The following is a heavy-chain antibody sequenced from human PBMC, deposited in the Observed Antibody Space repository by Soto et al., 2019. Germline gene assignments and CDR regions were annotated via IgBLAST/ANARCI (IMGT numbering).Heavy chain of an antibody. D-gene: IGHD2-21*02. CDR3: ARVPGVVVSADDAFDI. CDR2: IYHSVSA. Sequence: QVQLQESGPGLVKPSGTLSLTCAVSGGSVSSSNWWSWVRQSPGKGLEWMGKIYHSVSAHYNPSLKSRATISLDKSKNQCSLRLTSVTAADTAVYYCARVPGVVVSADDAFDIWGPGTRVIVSS. CDR1: GGSVSSSNW. J-gene: IGHJ3*02. V-gene: IGHV4-4*02.